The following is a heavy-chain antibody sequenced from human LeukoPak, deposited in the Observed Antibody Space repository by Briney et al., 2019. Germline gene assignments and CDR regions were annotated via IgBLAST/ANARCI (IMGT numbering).Heavy chain of an antibody. J-gene: IGHJ4*02. Sequence: GGSLRLSCAASGFTFSNYWMTWVRQAPGKGLEWVANINQDGSGKCYMDSVRGRFTISRDNAKSSLFLQMSSLRAEDTAVYYCASAYSSGSKPFDDYWGQGSLVTVSS. CDR2: INQDGSGK. CDR1: GFTFSNYW. V-gene: IGHV3-7*01. CDR3: ASAYSSGSKPFDDY. D-gene: IGHD6-19*01.